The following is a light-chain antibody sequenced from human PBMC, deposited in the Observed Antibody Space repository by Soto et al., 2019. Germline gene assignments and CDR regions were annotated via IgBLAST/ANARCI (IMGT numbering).Light chain of an antibody. CDR1: SSDVGGYNY. V-gene: IGLV2-14*01. CDR2: DVS. J-gene: IGLJ2*01. Sequence: QSVLTQPASVSGSPGQSITISCTGTSSDVGGYNYVSWYQQHPGKAPKLMIYDVSNRPSGVSNRFSGSKSGNTASLTISGLQAEYEADYYCSSYTSSGTPEVFGTGTMLTVL. CDR3: SSYTSSGTPEV.